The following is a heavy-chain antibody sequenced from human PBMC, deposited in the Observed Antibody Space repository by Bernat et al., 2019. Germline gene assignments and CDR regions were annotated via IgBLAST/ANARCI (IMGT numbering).Heavy chain of an antibody. D-gene: IGHD6-13*01. CDR2: IYYSGST. CDR3: ARDAAAGTGDLDY. Sequence: QVQLHQWGAGLLKPSETLSLTCAVYGESFSSYYWSWIRQPPGKGLEWIGYIYYSGSTNYNPSLKSRVTISVDTSKNQFSLKLSSVTAADTAVYYCARDAAAGTGDLDYWGQGTLVTVSS. V-gene: IGHV4-34*11. CDR1: GESFSSYY. J-gene: IGHJ4*02.